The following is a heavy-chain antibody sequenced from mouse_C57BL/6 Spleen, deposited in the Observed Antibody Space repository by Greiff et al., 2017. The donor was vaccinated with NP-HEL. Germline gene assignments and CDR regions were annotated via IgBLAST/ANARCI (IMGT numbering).Heavy chain of an antibody. J-gene: IGHJ4*01. Sequence: QVHVKQSGAELARPGASVKLSCKASGYTFTSYGISWVKQRTGQGLEWIGEIYPRSGNTYYNEKFKGKATLTADKSSSTAYMELRSLTSEDSAVYFCARPMTTVVATGAMDYWGQGTSVTVSS. CDR1: GYTFTSYG. D-gene: IGHD1-1*01. CDR3: ARPMTTVVATGAMDY. CDR2: IYPRSGNT. V-gene: IGHV1-81*01.